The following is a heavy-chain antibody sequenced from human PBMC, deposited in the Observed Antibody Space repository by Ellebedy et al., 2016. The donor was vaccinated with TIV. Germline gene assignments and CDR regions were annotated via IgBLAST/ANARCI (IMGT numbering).Heavy chain of an antibody. CDR1: GFTFSYYA. V-gene: IGHV3-30-3*01. D-gene: IGHD4-11*01. CDR2: LSYDGSNI. Sequence: GESLKISCAASGFTFSYYAMHWVRQAPGKGLEWVALLSYDGSNIYYADSVKVRLTISRDNSTNTLYLQMNSLRAEDTAVYYCARDLDRNYPGTYFDYWGQGTLVTVSS. CDR3: ARDLDRNYPGTYFDY. J-gene: IGHJ4*02.